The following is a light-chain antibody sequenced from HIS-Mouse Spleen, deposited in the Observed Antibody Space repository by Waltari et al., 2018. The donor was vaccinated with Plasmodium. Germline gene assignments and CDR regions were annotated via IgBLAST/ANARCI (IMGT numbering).Light chain of an antibody. CDR1: VLAKKY. CDR3: YSAADNNLV. CDR2: KAS. J-gene: IGLJ3*02. Sequence: SYELPPPSSVSVSPGPTARPNCPGDVLAKKYDRWFQQKPGQAPVLVIYKASERPSGIPERFSGSSSGTTVTLTISGAQVEDEADYYCYSAADNNLVFGGGTKLTVL. V-gene: IGLV3-27*01.